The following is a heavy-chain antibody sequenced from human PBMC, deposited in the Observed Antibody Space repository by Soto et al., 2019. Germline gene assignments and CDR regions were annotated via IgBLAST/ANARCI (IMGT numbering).Heavy chain of an antibody. CDR1: GFTFSSYG. D-gene: IGHD6-19*01. CDR3: AKDLLPHEYRILAGAYYYGMDV. V-gene: IGHV3-30*18. Sequence: GGSLRLSCAASGFTFSSYGMHWVRQAPGKGLEWVAVISYDGSNKYYADSVKGRFTISRDNSKNTLYLQMNSLRAEDTAVYYCAKDLLPHEYRILAGAYYYGMDVWGQGTTAPVSS. CDR2: ISYDGSNK. J-gene: IGHJ6*02.